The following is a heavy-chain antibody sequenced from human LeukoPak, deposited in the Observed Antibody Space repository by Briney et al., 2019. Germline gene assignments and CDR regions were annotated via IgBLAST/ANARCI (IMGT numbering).Heavy chain of an antibody. CDR3: TRRSSAAGRQYFDY. V-gene: IGHV3-74*01. CDR1: GFTFSSYW. D-gene: IGHD6-13*01. Sequence: GGSLRLSCAASGFTFSSYWMHWVRQAPGKGLVWVSRINSDGSSTSYADSVKGRFTISRDNAKNTLYLQMNSLKTEDTAVYYCTRRSSAAGRQYFDYWGQGTLVTVSS. J-gene: IGHJ4*02. CDR2: INSDGSST.